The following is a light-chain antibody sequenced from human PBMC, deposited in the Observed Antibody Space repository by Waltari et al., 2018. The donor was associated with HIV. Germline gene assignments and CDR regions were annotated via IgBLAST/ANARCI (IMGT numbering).Light chain of an antibody. CDR3: QQRSDWPPT. V-gene: IGKV3-11*01. CDR1: QSVGSY. J-gene: IGKJ1*01. Sequence: EIVLTQSPATLSLSPGERATLSCRASQSVGSYLGWYQQQPGQAPRLLIYDASNRATVIPARFSGSGFGTDCTLTISSLEPEECAVYYCQQRSDWPPTFGQGTKVEIK. CDR2: DAS.